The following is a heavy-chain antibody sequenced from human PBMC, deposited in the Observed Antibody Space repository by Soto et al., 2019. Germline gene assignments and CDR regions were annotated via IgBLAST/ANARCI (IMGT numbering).Heavy chain of an antibody. D-gene: IGHD3-10*01. CDR2: ISAGGDTT. CDR1: GFTFNNYA. V-gene: IGHV3-23*01. CDR3: AKGRGGSGSRTPRVDF. Sequence: EVQLLESEGGLVQRGGCVRLSCAGSGFTFNNYAMTWVRLALGMGLEWLSAISAGGDTTSYADSVKGRFTVSRDGSKNTLYLQMSSLRAEDTALYYCAKGRGGSGSRTPRVDFWGQGTLVTVSS. J-gene: IGHJ4*02.